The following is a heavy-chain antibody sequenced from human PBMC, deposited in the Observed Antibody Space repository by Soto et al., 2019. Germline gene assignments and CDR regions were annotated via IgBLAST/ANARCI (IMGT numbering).Heavy chain of an antibody. J-gene: IGHJ4*02. CDR1: GFTFSAHY. CDR2: IKNKANSYTT. Sequence: EVQLVESGGGLVQPEGSLRLSCAASGFTFSAHYMDWVRQAPGTGLEWVGRIKNKANSYTTEYAAPVKGRFIISRDDSKNSVFLQMNRLKPDDTAVYYCTRVMLGSMRSSDYCGQGILVTVSS. V-gene: IGHV3-72*01. D-gene: IGHD6-13*01. CDR3: TRVMLGSMRSSDY.